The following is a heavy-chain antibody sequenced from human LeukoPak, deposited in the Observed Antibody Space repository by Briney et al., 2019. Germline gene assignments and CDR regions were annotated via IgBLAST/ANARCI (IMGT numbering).Heavy chain of an antibody. CDR2: INPNSGGT. D-gene: IGHD3-22*01. V-gene: IGHV1-2*02. Sequence: ASVKVSCKASGYTFTGYYMHWVRQAPGQGLEWMGWINPNSGGTNYAQKFQGRVTMTRDTSISTAYMELSRLRSDDTAVYYCAREDSSYYDSSGYSGHCWYYGMDGWGQGTTVTVSS. CDR3: AREDSSYYDSSGYSGHCWYYGMDG. J-gene: IGHJ6*02. CDR1: GYTFTGYY.